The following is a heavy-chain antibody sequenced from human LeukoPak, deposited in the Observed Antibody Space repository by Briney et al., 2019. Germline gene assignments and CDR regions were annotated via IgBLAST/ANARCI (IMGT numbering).Heavy chain of an antibody. CDR1: GW. CDR3: ASVFDS. J-gene: IGHJ4*02. V-gene: IGHV3-74*01. CDR2: INDLGTAT. Sequence: GGSLRLSCAGSGWMHWVRQAPGKGLVWVSGINDLGTATYYADSVKGRFTISRDNAKNTVSLQMNSLSAEDTAVYYCASVFDSWGQGFLVAVSS.